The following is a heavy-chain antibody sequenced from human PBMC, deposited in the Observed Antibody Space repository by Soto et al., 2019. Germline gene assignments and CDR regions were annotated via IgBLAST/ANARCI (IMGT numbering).Heavy chain of an antibody. V-gene: IGHV1-18*01. CDR3: AVMAYDSSGYSPYYYYYGMDV. Sequence: QVQLVQSGAEVKKPGASVKVSCKASGYTFTRYGISWVRQAPGQGLEWMGWISAYNGNTNYAQKLQGRVTMTTDTSTSTAYMELRSLRSDDTAVYYCAVMAYDSSGYSPYYYYYGMDVWGQGTTVTVSS. J-gene: IGHJ6*02. D-gene: IGHD3-22*01. CDR1: GYTFTRYG. CDR2: ISAYNGNT.